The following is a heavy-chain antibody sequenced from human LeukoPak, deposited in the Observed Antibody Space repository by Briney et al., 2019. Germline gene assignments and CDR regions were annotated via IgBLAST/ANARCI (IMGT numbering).Heavy chain of an antibody. CDR2: IHHSGST. V-gene: IGHV4-34*01. CDR1: GGSFSGYY. CDR3: ASRDTATGLD. J-gene: IGHJ4*02. Sequence: SETLSLTCAVYGGSFSGYYWSWIRQPPGRGLEWIGEIHHSGSTNYNPSLKSRVTISVDTSKNQFSLKLSSVTAADTAVYYCASRDTATGLDWGQGTLVTVSS. D-gene: IGHD5-18*01.